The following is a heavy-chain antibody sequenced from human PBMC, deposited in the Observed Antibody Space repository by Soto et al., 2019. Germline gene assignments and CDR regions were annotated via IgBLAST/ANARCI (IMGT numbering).Heavy chain of an antibody. D-gene: IGHD2-2*01. V-gene: IGHV3-21*01. CDR2: ISSSSSYI. CDR1: GFTFSSYS. J-gene: IGHJ6*02. CDR3: ARDLGIPAARREVYYYYGMDV. Sequence: GGSLRLSCAASGFTFSSYSMNWVRQAPGKGLEWVSSISSSSSYIYYADSVKGRFTISRDNAKNPLYLQMNSLRAEDTAVYYCARDLGIPAARREVYYYYGMDVWGQGTTVTVSS.